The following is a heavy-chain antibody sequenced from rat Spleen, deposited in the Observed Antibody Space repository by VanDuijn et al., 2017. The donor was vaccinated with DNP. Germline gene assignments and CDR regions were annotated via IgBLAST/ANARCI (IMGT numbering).Heavy chain of an antibody. Sequence: EVQLQESGPGLLKPSQSLSLTCSVTAYSITTHYWGWIRKFPGNKMAWIGHISYSGTTTYHPSLKSRISITRDTSKNQFFLQLSSVTTEDTGTYYCARWNIGTSTLDYWGQGVMVTVSS. V-gene: IGHV3-1*01. CDR1: AYSITTHY. J-gene: IGHJ2*01. D-gene: IGHD1-5*01. CDR3: ARWNIGTSTLDY. CDR2: ISYSGTT.